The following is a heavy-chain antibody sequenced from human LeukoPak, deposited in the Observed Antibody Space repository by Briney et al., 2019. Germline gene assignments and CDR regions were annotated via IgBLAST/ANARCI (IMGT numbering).Heavy chain of an antibody. CDR1: GFTFSSNW. V-gene: IGHV3-7*01. CDR2: IKPDGSAE. Sequence: GGSLRLSCATSGFTFSSNWMSWVRHAPGRGLEWVANIKPDGSAEYYAASVKGRFTVSRDNAKNSLFLQMNSLRVEDTAVYYCARDPAGSGFAFDSWGQGALVTVSS. D-gene: IGHD1-1*01. J-gene: IGHJ4*02. CDR3: ARDPAGSGFAFDS.